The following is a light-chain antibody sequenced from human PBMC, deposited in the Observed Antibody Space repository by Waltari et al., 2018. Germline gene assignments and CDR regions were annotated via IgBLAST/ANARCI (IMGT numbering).Light chain of an antibody. CDR1: PSLRNNY. CDR2: GAS. Sequence: EIVLTQSPGTLSLSPGERATLSCRASPSLRNNYLAWYQQKPGQPPRLLIYGASTRATGIPDKFSGSGSGTDFTLSIRGLEPEDVAVYYCQQYHGSPYTFGQGTKLAIK. CDR3: QQYHGSPYT. J-gene: IGKJ2*01. V-gene: IGKV3-20*01.